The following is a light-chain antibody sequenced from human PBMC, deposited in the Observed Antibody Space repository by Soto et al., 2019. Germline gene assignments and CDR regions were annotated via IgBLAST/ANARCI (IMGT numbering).Light chain of an antibody. CDR1: QSVLYSPNNKNY. V-gene: IGKV4-1*01. Sequence: DFVMTQSPDSLAVSLGERATINCRSSQSVLYSPNNKNYLAWYQQKPGQPPKLLIYWSSTRESGVPDRFSGSGSGTDFTLTISSLQAEDVAIYYCQQYYSNPRTFGQGTKVEIK. J-gene: IGKJ1*01. CDR3: QQYYSNPRT. CDR2: WSS.